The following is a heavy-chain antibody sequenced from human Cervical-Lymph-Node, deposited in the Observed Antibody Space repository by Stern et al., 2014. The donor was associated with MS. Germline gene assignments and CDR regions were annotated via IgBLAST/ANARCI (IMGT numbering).Heavy chain of an antibody. CDR2: IIPIFGTA. V-gene: IGHV1-69*01. D-gene: IGHD5-12*01. J-gene: IGHJ4*02. CDR3: ARLGSGYDSSYLDF. Sequence: QLVQSGSEAKKPGSSVKVSCKVSGGTFSTDKISWVRQAPGQGLEWMGGIIPIFGTADYAQKFQDRVTIIADESTSEVHMEMSSLRSEDTGVYYCARLGSGYDSSYLDFWGQGTRVTVSS. CDR1: GGTFSTDK.